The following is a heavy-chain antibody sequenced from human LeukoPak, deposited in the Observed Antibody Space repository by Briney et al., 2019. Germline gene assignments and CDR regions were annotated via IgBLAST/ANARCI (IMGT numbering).Heavy chain of an antibody. CDR2: ISYDGSNK. CDR3: AKIGGIILGPNDY. Sequence: GGSLRLSCAASGFTYTKHAMHWVRQAPGKGLEWVAVISYDGSNKKYADSVKGRFTISRDNSKNTLYLQMNSLRAEDTAVYYCAKIGGIILGPNDYWGQGTLVTVSS. D-gene: IGHD3-3*01. V-gene: IGHV3-30*04. J-gene: IGHJ4*02. CDR1: GFTYTKHA.